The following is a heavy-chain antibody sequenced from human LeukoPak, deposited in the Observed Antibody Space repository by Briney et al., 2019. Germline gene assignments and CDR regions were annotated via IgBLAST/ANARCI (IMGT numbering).Heavy chain of an antibody. CDR1: GFTFSTYS. D-gene: IGHD3-22*01. Sequence: GRSLRLSCAASGFTFSTYSIHWVRQAPGKGLEWVAVISYEGTNKYYADSVKGRFTISSDNSKNTRDLQMNSLRAEETAVYYCAKALPPDYHHRSPPLDYWRQGPLVTVSS. CDR2: ISYEGTNK. J-gene: IGHJ4*02. CDR3: AKALPPDYHHRSPPLDY. V-gene: IGHV3-30-3*01.